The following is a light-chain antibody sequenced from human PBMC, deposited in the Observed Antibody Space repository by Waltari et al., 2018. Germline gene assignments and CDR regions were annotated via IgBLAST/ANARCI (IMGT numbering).Light chain of an antibody. Sequence: IVLIQSPATLALSPGERATLSCRASQSVRNYLAWFQQKPGQVPRLLIYDTSNRGTGVPDRFSGSGSGTDFTLTISSLESEDFAVYYCQQRSSWPLTFGGGTKVQIK. J-gene: IGKJ4*01. CDR3: QQRSSWPLT. CDR2: DTS. CDR1: QSVRNY. V-gene: IGKV3-11*01.